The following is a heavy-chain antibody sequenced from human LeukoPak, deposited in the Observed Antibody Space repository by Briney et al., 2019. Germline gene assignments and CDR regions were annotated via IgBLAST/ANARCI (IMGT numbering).Heavy chain of an antibody. D-gene: IGHD6-13*01. J-gene: IGHJ4*02. CDR2: INHSGST. CDR3: ARKGGGGSSWYRVLYYFDY. CDR1: GGSFSGYY. V-gene: IGHV4-34*01. Sequence: PSETLSLTCAVYGGSFSGYYWSWIRQPPGKGLEWIGEINHSGSTNYNPSLKSRVTISVDTSKNQFSLKLSSVTAADTAVYYCARKGGGGSSWYRVLYYFDYWGQGTLVTVSS.